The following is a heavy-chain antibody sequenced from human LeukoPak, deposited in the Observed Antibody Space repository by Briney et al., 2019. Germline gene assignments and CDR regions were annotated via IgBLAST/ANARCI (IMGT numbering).Heavy chain of an antibody. CDR2: IYYSGST. D-gene: IGHD5-12*01. J-gene: IGHJ6*03. CDR1: GGSISSHY. V-gene: IGHV4-59*11. Sequence: SETLSLTCTVSGGSISSHYWSWIRQPPGKGLEWIGYIYYSGSTNYNPSLKSRVTISVDTSKNQISLKLSSVTAADTAVYYCARYSGYDWGSRYYYYMDVWGKGTTVTVSS. CDR3: ARYSGYDWGSRYYYYMDV.